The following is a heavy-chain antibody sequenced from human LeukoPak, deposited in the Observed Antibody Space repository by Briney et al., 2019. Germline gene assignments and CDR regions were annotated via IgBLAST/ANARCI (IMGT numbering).Heavy chain of an antibody. CDR3: ARAIGPNWFDP. CDR2: INPSGGST. D-gene: IGHD3-10*01. J-gene: IGHJ5*02. Sequence: WMGIINPSGGSTSYAQKFQGRVTMTRDTSTSTVYMELSSLRSEDTAVYYCARAIGPNWFDPWGQGTLVTVSS. V-gene: IGHV1-46*01.